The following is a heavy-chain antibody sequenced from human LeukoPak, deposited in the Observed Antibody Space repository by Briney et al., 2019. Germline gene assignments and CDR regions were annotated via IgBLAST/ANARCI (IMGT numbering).Heavy chain of an antibody. CDR2: ISSSGSTI. CDR1: GFTFSDYY. Sequence: PGGSLRLSCAASGFTFSDYYMSWIRQAPGKGLEWVSYISSSGSTIYYADSVKGRFTISRDNAKNSLYLQMNSLRAEDTAVYYCARDTIAAAGLSPTYYYYYYMDVWGKGTTVTVSS. D-gene: IGHD6-13*01. CDR3: ARDTIAAAGLSPTYYYYYYMDV. J-gene: IGHJ6*03. V-gene: IGHV3-11*01.